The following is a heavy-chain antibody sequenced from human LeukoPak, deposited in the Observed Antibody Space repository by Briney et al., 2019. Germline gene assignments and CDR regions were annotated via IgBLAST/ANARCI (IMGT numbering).Heavy chain of an antibody. Sequence: VGSLRLSCAASGFTFSSYEMNWVRQAPGKGLEWVSYISSSGSTIYYADSVKGRFTISRDNAKNSLYLQMNSLRAEDTAVYYCARVDYYGSGSPSGMDVWGKGTTVTVSS. CDR2: ISSSGSTI. CDR3: ARVDYYGSGSPSGMDV. V-gene: IGHV3-48*03. CDR1: GFTFSSYE. D-gene: IGHD3-10*01. J-gene: IGHJ6*04.